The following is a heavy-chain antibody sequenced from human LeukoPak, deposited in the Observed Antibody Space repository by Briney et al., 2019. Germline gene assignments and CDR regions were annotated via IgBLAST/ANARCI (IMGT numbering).Heavy chain of an antibody. CDR3: ARVWELSFDY. Sequence: GGSLRLSCAASGFTFSRFGMHCVRQAPGKGREWVAVSYSGGSRSYAESVKGRFTISRDNSQNTLYLQMNSLRAEDTAVYYCARVWELSFDYWGQGTLVTVSS. J-gene: IGHJ4*02. CDR1: GFTFSRFG. V-gene: IGHV3-NL1*01. CDR2: SYSGGSR. D-gene: IGHD1-26*01.